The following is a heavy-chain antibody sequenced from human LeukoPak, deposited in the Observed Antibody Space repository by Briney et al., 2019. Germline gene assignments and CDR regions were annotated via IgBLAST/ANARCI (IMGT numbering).Heavy chain of an antibody. CDR1: GYTFTSYA. V-gene: IGHV1-3*01. J-gene: IGHJ5*02. CDR3: ARGVRIVVVPAAEFDP. CDR2: ISAGNGNT. D-gene: IGHD2-2*01. Sequence: ASVKVSCKASGYTFTSYAIHWVRQAPGQRLEWMGWISAGNGNTKYSQNFQGRVTFISNTSATTAFMELSSLRSEDAAVYYCARGVRIVVVPAAEFDPWGQGTLVTVSS.